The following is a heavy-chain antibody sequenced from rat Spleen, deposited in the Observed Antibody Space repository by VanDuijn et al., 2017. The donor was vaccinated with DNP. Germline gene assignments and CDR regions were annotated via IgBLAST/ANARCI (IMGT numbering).Heavy chain of an antibody. J-gene: IGHJ3*01. Sequence: EVQLVESGGGLVQPGRSLKLSCAASGFTFSDYNMAWVRQAPKKGLEWVATISYDGSSTYYRDSVKGRFTISRDNAKSTLYLQMDSLRSEDMDTYYCARPVATVAPFAYWGQGTLVTVSS. CDR2: ISYDGSST. D-gene: IGHD1-3*01. CDR3: ARPVATVAPFAY. V-gene: IGHV5-7*01. CDR1: GFTFSDYN.